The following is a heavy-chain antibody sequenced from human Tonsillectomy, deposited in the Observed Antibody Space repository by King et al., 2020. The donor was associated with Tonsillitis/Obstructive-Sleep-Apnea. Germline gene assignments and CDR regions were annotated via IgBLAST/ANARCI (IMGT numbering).Heavy chain of an antibody. Sequence: VQLVESGGGVVQPGRSLRLSCAASGFTFSSYGMHWVRQAPGKGLEWVAVISYDGSNKYYADSVKGRFTISRDNSKNTLYLQMNGLRAEDTAVYYCAKDPSPYYGSGDDYWGQGTLVTVSS. D-gene: IGHD3-10*01. V-gene: IGHV3-30*18. CDR2: ISYDGSNK. CDR3: AKDPSPYYGSGDDY. CDR1: GFTFSSYG. J-gene: IGHJ4*02.